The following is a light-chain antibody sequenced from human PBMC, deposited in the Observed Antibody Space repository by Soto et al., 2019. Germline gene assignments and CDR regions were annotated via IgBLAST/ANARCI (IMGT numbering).Light chain of an antibody. CDR3: QQYDNLPYT. Sequence: DLQMTQSPSSLSASVGDRVTITCQASQDITNYLSWYQQKPGKAPKLLISDASNLEMGVPSRFSGSGSGTDFTFTISSLQPEDIATYYCQQYDNLPYTFGQGTKLEIK. CDR2: DAS. CDR1: QDITNY. J-gene: IGKJ2*01. V-gene: IGKV1-33*01.